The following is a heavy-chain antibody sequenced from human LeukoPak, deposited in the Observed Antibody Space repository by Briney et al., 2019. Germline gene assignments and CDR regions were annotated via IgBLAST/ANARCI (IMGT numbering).Heavy chain of an antibody. D-gene: IGHD1-26*01. CDR1: GFTFSTYS. CDR3: TRVRNTGIYQHDVILSY. V-gene: IGHV3-48*01. Sequence: GGSLRLSCAASGFTFSTYSMNWVRQAPGKGLEWISYIDSSGGTIQYADSVKGRFTISRDNAKNSLYLQMNSLRAEDTAVYYCTRVRNTGIYQHDVILSYWGQGTLVTVSS. CDR2: IDSSGGTI. J-gene: IGHJ4*02.